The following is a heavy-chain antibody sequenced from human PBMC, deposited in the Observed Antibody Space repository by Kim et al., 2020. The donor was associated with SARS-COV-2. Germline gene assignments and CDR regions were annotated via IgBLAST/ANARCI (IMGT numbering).Heavy chain of an antibody. D-gene: IGHD2-15*01. J-gene: IGHJ4*02. Sequence: GGSLRLSCAASGFTFSSYAMHWVRQAPGKGLEWVAVISYDGSNKYYADSVKGRFTISRDNSKNTLYLQMNSLRAEDTAVYYCARGCSGGSCYPGHYDYWGQGTLVTVSS. V-gene: IGHV3-30*04. CDR1: GFTFSSYA. CDR3: ARGCSGGSCYPGHYDY. CDR2: ISYDGSNK.